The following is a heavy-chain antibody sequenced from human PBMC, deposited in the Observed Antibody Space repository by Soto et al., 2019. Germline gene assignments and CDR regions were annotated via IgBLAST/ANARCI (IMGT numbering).Heavy chain of an antibody. V-gene: IGHV3-30-3*01. CDR3: TTSANDKFVDY. CDR1: GFTFSSYA. J-gene: IGHJ4*02. Sequence: LRLSCAASGFTFSSYAMHWVRQSPGKGLEWVAVISYDGSNKYYADSVKGRFTISRDNSKNTLYLQMNSLRAEDTAVYYCTTSANDKFVDYWGQGTLVTVS. D-gene: IGHD5-12*01. CDR2: ISYDGSNK.